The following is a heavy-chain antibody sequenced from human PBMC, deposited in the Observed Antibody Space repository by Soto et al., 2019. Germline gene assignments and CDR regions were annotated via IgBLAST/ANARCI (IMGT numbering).Heavy chain of an antibody. V-gene: IGHV3-33*06. CDR1: GFTFSGYG. CDR2: IWYDGSNE. D-gene: IGHD5-18*01. Sequence: VQLVESGGGVVQPGRSLRLTCAASGFTFSGYGMHWVRQAPGKGLEWVAVIWYDGSNEYYADSVKGRFTISRDNSKNTLYLQMNSLRAEDTAVYYCAKDRGYSYAQDYWGQGTLVTVSS. J-gene: IGHJ4*02. CDR3: AKDRGYSYAQDY.